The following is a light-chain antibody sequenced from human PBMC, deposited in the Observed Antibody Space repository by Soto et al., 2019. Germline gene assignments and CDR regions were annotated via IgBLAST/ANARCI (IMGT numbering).Light chain of an antibody. CDR1: QSLLHKNGNTY. Sequence: DVVMTQSPLSLPVTPGEAASISCRSSQSLLHKNGNTYFNWYLQRPGQSPQLLIYMGFRRASGVPDRFSGGGSGTYFTLQITRVEAEDAGVYYCMQTLQTPRTFGQGTKVEIK. CDR3: MQTLQTPRT. CDR2: MGF. J-gene: IGKJ1*01. V-gene: IGKV2-28*01.